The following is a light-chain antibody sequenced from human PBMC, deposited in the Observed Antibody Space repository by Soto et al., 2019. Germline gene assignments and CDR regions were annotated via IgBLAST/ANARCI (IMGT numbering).Light chain of an antibody. V-gene: IGLV1-40*01. CDR1: SSNIGAGYD. CDR2: GNS. Sequence: QSVLTQPPSVSGAPGQRVTISCTGSSSNIGAGYDVHWYHQFPGTAPKLLIYGNSNRPSGVPDRFSDSKSGTSASLAITGLQADDEADYYCQSYDSSLSGYVFGTGTKVTVL. J-gene: IGLJ1*01. CDR3: QSYDSSLSGYV.